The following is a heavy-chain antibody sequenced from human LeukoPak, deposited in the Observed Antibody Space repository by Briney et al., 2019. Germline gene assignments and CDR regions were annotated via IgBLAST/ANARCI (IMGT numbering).Heavy chain of an antibody. CDR1: GFTFSSYS. Sequence: GGSLRLSCAASGFTFSSYSMNWVRQAPGKGLEWISFIQFDGSDEFYADSVKGRFIISRDNSKNTLHLQMNSLRTEDTSVYYCAEDQKLQPFHYWGQGTLVTVSS. J-gene: IGHJ4*02. CDR2: IQFDGSDE. V-gene: IGHV3-30*02. D-gene: IGHD2-15*01. CDR3: AEDQKLQPFHY.